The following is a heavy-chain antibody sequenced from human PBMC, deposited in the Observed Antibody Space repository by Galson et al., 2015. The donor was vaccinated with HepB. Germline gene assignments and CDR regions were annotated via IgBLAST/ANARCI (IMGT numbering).Heavy chain of an antibody. Sequence: SVKVSCKASGGTFSSYAISWVRQAPGQGLEWMGGIIPIFGTANYAQKFQGRVTITADESTSTAYMELSSLRSEDTAVYYCARNGQTAARPKGGAFDIWGQGTMVTVSS. D-gene: IGHD6-6*01. CDR2: IIPIFGTA. CDR3: ARNGQTAARPKGGAFDI. CDR1: GGTFSSYA. J-gene: IGHJ3*02. V-gene: IGHV1-69*13.